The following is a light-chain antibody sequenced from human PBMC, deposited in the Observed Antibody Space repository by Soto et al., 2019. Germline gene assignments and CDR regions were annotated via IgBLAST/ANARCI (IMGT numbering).Light chain of an antibody. CDR2: DAS. V-gene: IGKV1-33*01. CDR1: EDINDR. CDR3: QQFDSLPYT. J-gene: IGKJ2*01. Sequence: DIQMTQCASSLSASVGDRVTITCQASEDINDRLNWYQQKPGKAPKILISDASSLETGVPSRFSGDGSGTDFTLTINNLQPEDFATYHCQQFDSLPYTFGQGTSLEI.